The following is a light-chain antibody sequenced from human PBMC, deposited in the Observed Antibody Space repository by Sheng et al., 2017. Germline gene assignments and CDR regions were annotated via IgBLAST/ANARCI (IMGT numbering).Light chain of an antibody. V-gene: IGLV1-47*01. CDR2: RNN. J-gene: IGLJ2*01. CDR1: SSNIGSNY. CDR3: QSYDSRVSGFHVV. Sequence: QSVLTQPPSASGTPGQRVTISCSGSSSNIGSNYVYWYQQLPGTAPKLLIYRNNQRPSGVPDRFSGSKSGTSASLAISGLQAEDEADYYCQSYDSRVSGFHVVFGGGTKLTVL.